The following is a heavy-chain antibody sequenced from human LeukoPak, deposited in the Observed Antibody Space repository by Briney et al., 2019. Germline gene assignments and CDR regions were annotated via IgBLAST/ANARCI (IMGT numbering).Heavy chain of an antibody. CDR3: TTTEWELPGGVLDY. CDR1: GFTVSSNY. Sequence: PGGSLRLSCAASGFTVSSNYMSWVRQAPGKGLEWVGRIKSKTDGGTTDYAAPVKGRFTISRDDSKNTLYLQMNSLKTEDTAVYYCTTTEWELPGGVLDYWGQGTLVTVSS. V-gene: IGHV3-15*01. CDR2: IKSKTDGGTT. D-gene: IGHD1-26*01. J-gene: IGHJ4*02.